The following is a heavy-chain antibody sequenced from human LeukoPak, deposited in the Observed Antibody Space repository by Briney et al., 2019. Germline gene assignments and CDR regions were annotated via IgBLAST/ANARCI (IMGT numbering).Heavy chain of an antibody. CDR2: IYYSGST. CDR1: SDSISSSY. D-gene: IGHD2-2*01. Sequence: SETLSLTCTVSSDSISSSYWSGIRQPPGKGLEWIGYIYYSGSTNYNPSLKSRVAISVDTSKNQFSLKLNYVTAADTAVYYCARGYCSSTICFQYFHHWGQGTLVTVSS. J-gene: IGHJ1*01. V-gene: IGHV4-59*01. CDR3: ARGYCSSTICFQYFHH.